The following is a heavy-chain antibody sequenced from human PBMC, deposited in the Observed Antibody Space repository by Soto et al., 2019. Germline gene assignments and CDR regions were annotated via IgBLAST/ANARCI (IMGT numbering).Heavy chain of an antibody. CDR2: IYYSGST. V-gene: IGHV4-59*08. J-gene: IGHJ5*02. Sequence: PSETLSLTCTVSGGSISSYYWSWIRQPPGKGLEWIGYIYYSGSTNYNPSLKSRVTISVDTSKNQFSLKLSSVTAADTAVYYCARRAVAGTPKENWFDPSGQGTLVTVSS. CDR3: ARRAVAGTPKENWFDP. D-gene: IGHD6-19*01. CDR1: GGSISSYY.